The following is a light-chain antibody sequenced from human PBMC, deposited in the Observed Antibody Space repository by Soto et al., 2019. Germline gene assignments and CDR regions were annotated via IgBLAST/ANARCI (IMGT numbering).Light chain of an antibody. CDR1: QSVLFSSNNKNY. V-gene: IGKV4-1*01. Sequence: DIVMTQSPDSLAVSLGERATINCKSSQSVLFSSNNKNYVSWYQQKPGQPPKRLIYWASTRASGVPDRFSGSGSGTDFTLTISSLQAEDVAVYYCQQYHSTPTTFGQGTKVEIK. CDR3: QQYHSTPTT. J-gene: IGKJ1*01. CDR2: WAS.